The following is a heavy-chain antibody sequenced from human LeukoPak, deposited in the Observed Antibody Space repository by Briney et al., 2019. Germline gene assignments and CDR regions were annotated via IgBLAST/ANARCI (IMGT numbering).Heavy chain of an antibody. V-gene: IGHV1-58*02. CDR3: AATIAADTGYYGMDV. Sequence: SVKVSCKTSGFTFTSSAMQWVRQARGQRLEWIGWIVVGSGHTNYAQKFQERVTITRDMSTSTAYMELSSLRSEDTAVYYCAATIAADTGYYGMDVWGQGTTVTVSS. CDR2: IVVGSGHT. J-gene: IGHJ6*02. D-gene: IGHD6-13*01. CDR1: GFTFTSSA.